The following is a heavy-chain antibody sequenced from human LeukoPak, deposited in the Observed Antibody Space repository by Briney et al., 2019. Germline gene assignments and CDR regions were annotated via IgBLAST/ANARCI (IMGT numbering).Heavy chain of an antibody. V-gene: IGHV1-69*02. CDR2: IIPILGIA. D-gene: IGHD5-12*01. CDR3: ASKRVATITDYYYGMDV. CDR1: GGTFSSYT. J-gene: IGHJ6*02. Sequence: SSVKVSCKASGGTFSSYTMSWVRQTPGQGLEWMGRIIPILGIANYAQKFQGRVTITADKSTSTAYMELSSLRSEDTAVYYCASKRVATITDYYYGMDVWGQETTVTVSS.